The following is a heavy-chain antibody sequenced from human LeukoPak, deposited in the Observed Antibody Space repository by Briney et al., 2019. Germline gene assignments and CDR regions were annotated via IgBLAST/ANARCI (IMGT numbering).Heavy chain of an antibody. CDR2: INRSGST. Sequence: SETLSLTCTVSGGSFSGYYWNWIRQSPGKGLEWIGEINRSGSTNYNPSLKSRVTISIDTSKNQFSLKLTSVTAADTAVYYCARHVSVAVTNFFDYWGQGTLVTVSS. D-gene: IGHD6-19*01. J-gene: IGHJ4*02. CDR3: ARHVSVAVTNFFDY. V-gene: IGHV4-34*01. CDR1: GGSFSGYY.